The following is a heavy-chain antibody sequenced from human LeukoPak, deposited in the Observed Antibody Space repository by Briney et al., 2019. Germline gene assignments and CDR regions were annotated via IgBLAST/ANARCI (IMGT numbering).Heavy chain of an antibody. CDR1: GGSINNGDYY. Sequence: SETLSLTCTVSGGSINNGDYYCGWIRQSPGKGLEWIGYISYSGSTYYNPSLKSRVTISVDTSKNQFSLKLRSVTAADTAVYYCARAGFGIDFWGQGTLVTVSS. V-gene: IGHV4-30-4*08. CDR2: ISYSGST. D-gene: IGHD3-10*01. J-gene: IGHJ4*02. CDR3: ARAGFGIDF.